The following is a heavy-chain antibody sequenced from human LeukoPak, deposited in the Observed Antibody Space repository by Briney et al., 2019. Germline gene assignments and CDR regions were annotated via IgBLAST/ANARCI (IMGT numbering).Heavy chain of an antibody. CDR3: ARSYSSGWSNIIDY. J-gene: IGHJ4*02. CDR2: IYSGGST. D-gene: IGHD6-19*01. CDR1: GFTLSSNY. V-gene: IGHV3-66*01. Sequence: GGSLRLSWAASGFTLSSNYMSWVRQAPGKGLGWVSVIYSGGSTYYPDSVKGRFTISRDNSKNTLYLQRNSLRAEDTAVYYCARSYSSGWSNIIDYWGQGTLVTVSS.